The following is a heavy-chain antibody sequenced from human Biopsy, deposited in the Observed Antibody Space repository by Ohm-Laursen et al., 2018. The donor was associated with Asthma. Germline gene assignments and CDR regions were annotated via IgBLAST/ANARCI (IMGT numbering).Heavy chain of an antibody. V-gene: IGHV3-9*01. CDR2: ISWNSGSI. Sequence: RSLRLSCSASAFTFSTYWMTWVRQAPGKGLEWVSGISWNSGSIGYADSVKGRFTISRDNAKNSLYLQMNSLRVEDTALYYCAKATLGDIGKDYWGQGTLVTVSS. J-gene: IGHJ4*02. D-gene: IGHD2-21*01. CDR3: AKATLGDIGKDY. CDR1: AFTFSTYW.